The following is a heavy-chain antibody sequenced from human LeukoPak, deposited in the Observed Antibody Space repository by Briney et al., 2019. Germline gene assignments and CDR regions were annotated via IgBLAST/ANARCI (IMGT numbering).Heavy chain of an antibody. J-gene: IGHJ4*02. D-gene: IGHD6-19*01. CDR3: AKGRASIAVAGDDY. V-gene: IGHV3-23*01. CDR1: GLTFSSYA. Sequence: GGSLRLSCAASGLTFSSYAMSWVRQAPGKGLEWVSAISGSGGSTYYADSVKGRFTISRDNSKNTLYLQMNSLRAEDTAVYYCAKGRASIAVAGDDYWGQGTLVTVSS. CDR2: ISGSGGST.